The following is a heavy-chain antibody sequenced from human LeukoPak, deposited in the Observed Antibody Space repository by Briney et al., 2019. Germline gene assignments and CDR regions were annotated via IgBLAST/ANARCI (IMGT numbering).Heavy chain of an antibody. CDR2: IKQDGSEK. D-gene: IGHD6-13*01. Sequence: PGGSLRLSCAASGFTFSSYWMSWVRQAPGKGLEWVANIKQDGSEKYYVDSVKGRFTISRDSAKNSLYLQMNSLRAEDTAVYYCARATPLISIAAAGTFDYWGQGTLVTVSS. V-gene: IGHV3-7*03. J-gene: IGHJ4*02. CDR1: GFTFSSYW. CDR3: ARATPLISIAAAGTFDY.